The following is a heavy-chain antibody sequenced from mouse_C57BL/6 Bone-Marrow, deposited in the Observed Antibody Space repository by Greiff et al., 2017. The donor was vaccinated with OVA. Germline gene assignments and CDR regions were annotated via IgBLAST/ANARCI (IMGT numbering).Heavy chain of an antibody. V-gene: IGHV3-6*01. D-gene: IGHD1-1*01. J-gene: IGHJ2*01. Sequence: EVQLQESGPGLVKPSQSLSLTCSVPGYSITSGYYWNWIRQFPGNKLEWMGYISYDGSNNYNPSLKNRISITRDTSKNQFFLKLNSVTTEDTATYYCARGDYGSSHYFDYWGQGTTLTVSS. CDR3: ARGDYGSSHYFDY. CDR2: ISYDGSN. CDR1: GYSITSGYY.